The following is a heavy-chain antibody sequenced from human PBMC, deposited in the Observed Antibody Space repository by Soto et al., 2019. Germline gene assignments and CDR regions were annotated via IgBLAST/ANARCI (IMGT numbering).Heavy chain of an antibody. Sequence: ASVKVSCKESGYTFTSYYMHWVRQAPGQGLEWMGIINPSGGSTSYAQKFQGRVTMTRDTSTSTVYMELSSLRSEDTAVYYCASRIAVPGTFAFWAQGTLVTGSS. J-gene: IGHJ4*02. CDR1: GYTFTSYY. CDR3: ASRIAVPGTFAF. D-gene: IGHD6-19*01. V-gene: IGHV1-46*03. CDR2: INPSGGST.